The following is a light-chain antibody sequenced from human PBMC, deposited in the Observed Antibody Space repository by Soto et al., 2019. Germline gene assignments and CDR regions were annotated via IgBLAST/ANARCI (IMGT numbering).Light chain of an antibody. CDR2: GPS. J-gene: IGKJ4*01. CDR3: QQYNTWPLT. CDR1: QSVRSN. Sequence: EVVMTQSPAALSVSPGERATLSCRASQSVRSNLAWYQQEPGQAPRLLIYGPSTRATGIPARFSGSGSGTEFTLTISRLQSEDVAVYYCQQYNTWPLTFGGGTKVEIK. V-gene: IGKV3-15*01.